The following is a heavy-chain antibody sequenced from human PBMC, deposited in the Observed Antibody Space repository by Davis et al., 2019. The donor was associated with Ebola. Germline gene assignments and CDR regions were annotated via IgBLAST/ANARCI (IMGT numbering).Heavy chain of an antibody. CDR2: MNPNSGNT. V-gene: IGHV1-8*02. CDR1: GYTFTSYY. Sequence: ASVKVSCKASGYTFTSYYMHWVRQATGQGLEWMGWMNPNSGNTGYAQKFQGRVTMTRNTSISTAYMELSSLRSEDTAVYYCAAGPYDFWSGYHHAFDIWGQGTMVTVSS. D-gene: IGHD3-3*01. CDR3: AAGPYDFWSGYHHAFDI. J-gene: IGHJ3*02.